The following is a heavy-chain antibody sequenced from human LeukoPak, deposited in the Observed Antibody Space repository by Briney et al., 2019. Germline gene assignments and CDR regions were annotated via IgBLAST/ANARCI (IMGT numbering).Heavy chain of an antibody. CDR1: GFTFSSYA. D-gene: IGHD4-17*01. V-gene: IGHV3-23*01. J-gene: IGHJ4*02. CDR2: ISGSGGSA. CDR3: ATRGGDYGVNY. Sequence: GGSLRLSCAASGFTFSSYAMSWVRQASGKGLEWVSAISGSGGSAYYADSVKGRFTISRDNSKNTLYLQMNSLRAEDTAVYYCATRGGDYGVNYWGQGTLVTVSS.